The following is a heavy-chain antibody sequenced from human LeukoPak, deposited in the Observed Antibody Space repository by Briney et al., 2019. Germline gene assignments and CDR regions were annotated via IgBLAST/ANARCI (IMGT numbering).Heavy chain of an antibody. J-gene: IGHJ5*02. CDR1: GGTFISYA. D-gene: IGHD3-3*01. Sequence: SVKVSCKASGGTFISYAISWVRQAPGQGLEWMGGIIPIFGTAIYAQKFQGRVTITADKSTSTAYMELSSLRSEDTAVYYCARGVRFLEWLSNNWFDPWGQGTLVTVSS. CDR2: IIPIFGTA. V-gene: IGHV1-69*06. CDR3: ARGVRFLEWLSNNWFDP.